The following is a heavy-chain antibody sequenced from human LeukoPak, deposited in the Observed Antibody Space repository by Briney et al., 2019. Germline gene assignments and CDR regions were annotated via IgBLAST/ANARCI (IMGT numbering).Heavy chain of an antibody. J-gene: IGHJ4*02. CDR1: GGSISNYY. V-gene: IGHV4-59*01. CDR2: MSYSGST. Sequence: SETLSLTCTVSGGSISNYYWSWIRQPPGKGLEWIGYMSYSGSTDYNPSLKSRVTISVDTSKNQFSLKLNSVTPADTAVYYCTRDRRDGYNYVDIWGQGTMVTVSS. CDR3: TRDRRDGYNYVDI. D-gene: IGHD5-24*01.